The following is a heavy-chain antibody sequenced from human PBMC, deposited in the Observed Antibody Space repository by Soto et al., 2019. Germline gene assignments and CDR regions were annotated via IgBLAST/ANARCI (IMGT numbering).Heavy chain of an antibody. J-gene: IGHJ4*02. D-gene: IGHD6-13*01. CDR1: GFTFSSYG. CDR3: AKWAAAGGYFDY. V-gene: IGHV3-30*18. CDR2: ISYDGSNK. Sequence: QVQLVESGGGVVQPGRSLRLSCAASGFTFSSYGMHWVRQAPGKGLEWVAVISYDGSNKYYADSVKGRFTISRDNSKNTLYLQMTSLRAEDTAVYYCAKWAAAGGYFDYWGQGTLVTVSS.